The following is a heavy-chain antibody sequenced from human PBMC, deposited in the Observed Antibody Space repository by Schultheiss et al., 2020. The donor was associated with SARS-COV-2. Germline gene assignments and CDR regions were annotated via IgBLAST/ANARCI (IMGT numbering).Heavy chain of an antibody. J-gene: IGHJ4*02. CDR1: GGSISSGGYY. CDR3: ARGRIFGVVRFDY. V-gene: IGHV4-31*03. Sequence: SQTLSLTCTVSGGSISSGGYYWSWIRQHPGKGLEWIGYIYYSGSTYYNPSLKSRVTISVDTSKNQFSLKLSSVTAADTAVYYCARGRIFGVVRFDYWGQGTLVTVSS. CDR2: IYYSGST. D-gene: IGHD3-3*01.